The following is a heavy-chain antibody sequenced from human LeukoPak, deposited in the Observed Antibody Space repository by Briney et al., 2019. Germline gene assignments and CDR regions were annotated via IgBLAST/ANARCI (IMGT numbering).Heavy chain of an antibody. CDR2: INHSGST. CDR1: GGSFSGYY. J-gene: IGHJ6*02. CDR3: ARGANPRYIGYGSGCMDV. V-gene: IGHV4-34*01. D-gene: IGHD3-10*01. Sequence: SETLSLTCAVYGGSFSGYYWSWIRQPPGKGLEWIGEINHSGSTNYNPFLKSRVTISVDTSKNQFSLKLSSVTAADTAVYYCARGANPRYIGYGSGCMDVWGQGTTVTVSS.